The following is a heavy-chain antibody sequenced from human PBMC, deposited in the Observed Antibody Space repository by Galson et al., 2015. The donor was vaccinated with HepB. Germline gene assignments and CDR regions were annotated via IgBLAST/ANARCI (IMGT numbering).Heavy chain of an antibody. D-gene: IGHD3-10*01. CDR1: GFTFTDYY. CDR2: IQLNNGDT. Sequence: SVKVSCKASGFTFTDYYIHWVRQAPGQGLEWMGWIQLNNGDTKYAPKFQGRVTMTRDTPISTAYMDLRGLTPDGTAVYYCARDPYGSTPLDYWGQGTLVTVSS. J-gene: IGHJ4*02. CDR3: ARDPYGSTPLDY. V-gene: IGHV1-2*02.